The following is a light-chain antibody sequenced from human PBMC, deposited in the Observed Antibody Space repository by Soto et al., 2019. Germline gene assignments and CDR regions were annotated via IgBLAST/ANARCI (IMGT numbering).Light chain of an antibody. J-gene: IGKJ1*01. V-gene: IGKV3-15*01. CDR1: QSVSSH. Sequence: EIVVTQSPATLSVSAGERATLSCRTSQSVSSHVAWYQQKPGQAPRLLSHGASSRATAIPARFSGSGSGTEFTLSIISLQSEDLAVYHCQQYNNWPGWTFGQGTKVDIK. CDR2: GAS. CDR3: QQYNNWPGWT.